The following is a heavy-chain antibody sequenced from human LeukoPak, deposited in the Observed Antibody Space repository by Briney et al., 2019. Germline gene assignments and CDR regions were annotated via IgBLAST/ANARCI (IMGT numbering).Heavy chain of an antibody. V-gene: IGHV3-64*01. J-gene: IGHJ3*02. D-gene: IGHD1-20*01. CDR1: GFTFSNYA. Sequence: GGSLRLSCAASGFTFSNYAMHWVRQAPGKGLEFVSAISSNGGSTYYANSVKGRFTISRDNSKNTLYLQMGSLRAEDMAVYYCASLTGTTSGGDAFGIWGQGTMVTVSS. CDR2: ISSNGGST. CDR3: ASLTGTTSGGDAFGI.